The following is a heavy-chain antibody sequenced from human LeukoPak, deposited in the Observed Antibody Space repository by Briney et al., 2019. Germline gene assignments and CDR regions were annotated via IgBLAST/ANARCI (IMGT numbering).Heavy chain of an antibody. CDR1: GFTFSSYW. Sequence: PGGSLRLSCAASGFTFSSYWMHWVRQAPGKGLVWASRINSDGSSTSYADSVKGRFTISRDNAKNTLYLQMNSLRAEDTAVYYCARDGEFLGYYYMDVWGKGTTVTVSS. J-gene: IGHJ6*03. V-gene: IGHV3-74*01. CDR2: INSDGSST. D-gene: IGHD3-10*01. CDR3: ARDGEFLGYYYMDV.